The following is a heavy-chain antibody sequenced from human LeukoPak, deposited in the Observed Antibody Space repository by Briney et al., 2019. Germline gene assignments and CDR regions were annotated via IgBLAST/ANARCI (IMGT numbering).Heavy chain of an antibody. CDR1: GYTFTSYD. CDR2: MNPNSGNT. D-gene: IGHD2-21*02. Sequence: GASVKVSCKASGYTFTSYDINWVRQATGQGLEWMGWMNPNSGNTGYAQKFQGRVTITADESTSTAYMELSSLRSEDTAVYYCARSAYCGGDCYSWWFDPWGQGTLVTVSS. CDR3: ARSAYCGGDCYSWWFDP. V-gene: IGHV1-8*03. J-gene: IGHJ5*02.